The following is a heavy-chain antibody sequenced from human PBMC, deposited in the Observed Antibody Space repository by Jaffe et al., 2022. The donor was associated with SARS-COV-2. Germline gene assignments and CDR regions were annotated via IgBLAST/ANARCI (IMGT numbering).Heavy chain of an antibody. CDR1: GYTFTSYN. J-gene: IGHJ5*02. V-gene: IGHV1-8*01. CDR3: ARDDCSGGSCYSTWFDP. Sequence: QVQLVQSGAEVKKPGASVKVSCKASGYTFTSYNINWVRQATGQGLEWMGWMNPYSGNTDYAQKFQGRVTMTRNTSISTAYMELSSLRSDDTAVYYCARDDCSGGSCYSTWFDPWGQGTLVTVSS. D-gene: IGHD2-15*01. CDR2: MNPYSGNT.